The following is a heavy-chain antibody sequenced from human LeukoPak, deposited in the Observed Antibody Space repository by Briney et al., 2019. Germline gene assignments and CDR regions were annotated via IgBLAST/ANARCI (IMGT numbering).Heavy chain of an antibody. CDR2: IYYSGST. CDR1: GGSISSGGYY. CDR3: ARGQYYYDSSGYSGIFDY. J-gene: IGHJ4*02. V-gene: IGHV4-39*07. D-gene: IGHD3-22*01. Sequence: SETLSLTCTVSGGSISSGGYYWNWIRQPPGKGLEWIGSIYYSGSTYYNPSLKSRVTISVDTSKNQFSLKLSSVTAADTAVYYCARGQYYYDSSGYSGIFDYWGQGTLVTVSS.